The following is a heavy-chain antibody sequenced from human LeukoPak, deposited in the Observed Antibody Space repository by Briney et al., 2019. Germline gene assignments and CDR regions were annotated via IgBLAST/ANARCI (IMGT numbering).Heavy chain of an antibody. Sequence: PSETLSLTCTVSGDYIGSYYWSWIRQSPGKGLEWIGYIYHTGTTNYSPSLRSRFTISLDKSKNEFSLKLRSVTAADTAVYYCARPRNFGNEPFDIWGQGTMVTVSS. V-gene: IGHV4-59*01. J-gene: IGHJ3*02. CDR3: ARPRNFGNEPFDI. CDR1: GDYIGSYY. D-gene: IGHD4-23*01. CDR2: IYHTGTT.